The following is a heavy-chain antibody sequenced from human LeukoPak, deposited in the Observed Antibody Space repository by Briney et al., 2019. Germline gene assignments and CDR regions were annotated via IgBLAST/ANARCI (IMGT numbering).Heavy chain of an antibody. V-gene: IGHV3-9*01. Sequence: GGSLRLSCAASGFDFHDYMMHWVRQPPGKGLEWVSEISWNGDTIGYADSVKGRFIISRDNARRSLYLQMNSLRPEDTAFYYCSSTFGSGSYLHSWGQGTLVTVSS. J-gene: IGHJ5*02. CDR2: ISWNGDTI. CDR1: GFDFHDYM. D-gene: IGHD3-10*01. CDR3: SSTFGSGSYLHS.